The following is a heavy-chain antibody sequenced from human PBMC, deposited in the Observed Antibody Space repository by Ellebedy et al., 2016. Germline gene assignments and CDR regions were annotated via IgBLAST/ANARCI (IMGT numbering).Heavy chain of an antibody. J-gene: IGHJ4*02. Sequence: ASVKVSCKASGYTFTTYNISWVRQAPGQGLEWMGWISAYNGNTNYAQKLQGRVTMTTDTSTSTAYMELRSLTSDDMAVYYCARKTMGVTVAGTWVDYWGQGTLVTVSS. CDR1: GYTFTTYN. D-gene: IGHD6-19*01. CDR2: ISAYNGNT. V-gene: IGHV1-18*03. CDR3: ARKTMGVTVAGTWVDY.